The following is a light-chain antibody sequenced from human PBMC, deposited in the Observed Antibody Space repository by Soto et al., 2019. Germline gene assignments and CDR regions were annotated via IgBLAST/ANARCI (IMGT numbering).Light chain of an antibody. CDR2: DVS. Sequence: DIVLTQSPATLSLSPGERGSLSCRASESVTNYLAWYQQKPGQAPRLLVYDVSNRATGTPARFSGGGSGTDFTLTISNLEPEDFAVYYCQQRSDWPWTFGQGSK. CDR3: QQRSDWPWT. V-gene: IGKV3-11*01. J-gene: IGKJ1*01. CDR1: ESVTNY.